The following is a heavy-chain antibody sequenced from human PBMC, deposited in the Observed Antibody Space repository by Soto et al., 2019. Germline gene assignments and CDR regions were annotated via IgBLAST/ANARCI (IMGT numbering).Heavy chain of an antibody. CDR1: GYTFTSYD. J-gene: IGHJ6*02. CDR2: MNPNSGNT. V-gene: IGHV1-8*01. D-gene: IGHD6-6*01. Sequence: ASVKVSCKASGYTFTSYDINWVRQATGQGLEWMGWMNPNSGNTGYAQKFQGRVTMTRNTSISTAYMGLSSLRSEDTAVYYGGCAYRSSSVGGYYYGMEVSGQGTTVTVSS. CDR3: GCAYRSSSVGGYYYGMEV.